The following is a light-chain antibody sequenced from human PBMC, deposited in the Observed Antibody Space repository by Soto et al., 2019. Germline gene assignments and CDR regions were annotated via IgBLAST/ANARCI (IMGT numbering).Light chain of an antibody. CDR3: QQRRNWPLT. CDR2: DVS. V-gene: IGKV3-11*01. CDR1: QSVDSY. Sequence: EIVLTQSPATLSLSPGERATLSCRASQSVDSYLTWYQQKPGQAPRLLIYDVSKRATGIPVRFSGSESGTDFNLTISSLEPEDVAIYYCQQRRNWPLTFGGGTKVEIK. J-gene: IGKJ4*01.